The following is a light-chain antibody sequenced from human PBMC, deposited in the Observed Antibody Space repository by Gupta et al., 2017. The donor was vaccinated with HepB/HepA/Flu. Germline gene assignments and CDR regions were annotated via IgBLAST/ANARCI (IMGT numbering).Light chain of an antibody. J-gene: IGKJ4*01. CDR3: QQANNYPLT. CDR1: QDIRSE. V-gene: IGKV1-12*01. Sequence: DIQMTQSPSSVSAFVGDTVTITCRANQDIRSELAWYQQKPGKAPKLLIYAASRLQSGVPSRFSGSGSGTDFVLTISSLQPEDFATYYCQQANNYPLTFGGGTKVEIK. CDR2: AAS.